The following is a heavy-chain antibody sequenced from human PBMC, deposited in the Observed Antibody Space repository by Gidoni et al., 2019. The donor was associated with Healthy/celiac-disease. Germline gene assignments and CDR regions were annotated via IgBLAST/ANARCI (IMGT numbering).Heavy chain of an antibody. CDR2: IIPIFGTA. Sequence: QVQLVPSGAAAKKPGSSVKVSCKASGCTLSSYAISWVRQAPGQGLEWMGGIIPIFGTANYAQKFQGRVTITADESTSTAYMELSSLRSEDTAVYYWAISSGSSNFPLWGRGALVTVSS. V-gene: IGHV1-69*01. J-gene: IGHJ2*01. D-gene: IGHD6-19*01. CDR1: GCTLSSYA. CDR3: AISSGSSNFPL.